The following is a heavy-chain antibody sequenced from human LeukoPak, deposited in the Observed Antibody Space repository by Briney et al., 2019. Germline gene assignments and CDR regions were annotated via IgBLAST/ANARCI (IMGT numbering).Heavy chain of an antibody. J-gene: IGHJ4*02. Sequence: ASVKVSCKASGYTFTSYGISWVRQTPGQGLEWMGWISAYNGNTNYAQKLQGRVTMTTDTSTSTAYMELRSLRSDDTAVYYCASRGIAAAGSPYYFDYWGQGTLVTVSS. V-gene: IGHV1-18*01. CDR1: GYTFTSYG. CDR2: ISAYNGNT. D-gene: IGHD6-13*01. CDR3: ASRGIAAAGSPYYFDY.